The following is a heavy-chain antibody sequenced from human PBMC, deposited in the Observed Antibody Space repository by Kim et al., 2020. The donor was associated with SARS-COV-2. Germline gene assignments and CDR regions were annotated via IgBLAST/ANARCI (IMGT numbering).Heavy chain of an antibody. V-gene: IGHV3-23*01. J-gene: IGHJ4*02. CDR2: ISGSGGST. CDR3: AKDRHFYYDSSGTSFDY. Sequence: GGSLRLSCAASGFTFSSYAMSWVRQAPGKGLEWVSAISGSGGSTFYADSVKGRFTISRDNSKNTLYLQMNSLRAEDTAVYYCAKDRHFYYDSSGTSFDYWGQGTLVTVSS. D-gene: IGHD3-22*01. CDR1: GFTFSSYA.